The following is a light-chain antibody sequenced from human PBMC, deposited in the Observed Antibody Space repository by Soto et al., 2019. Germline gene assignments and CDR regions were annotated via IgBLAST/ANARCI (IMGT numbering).Light chain of an antibody. Sequence: QSVLTQPPSASGTPGQRVTISCSGSNSNIGSNTVNWYQQLPGTAPKLLIYDNNKRPSGVPGRFSDSKSGTSASLAISGLQSEDEADYYCASWGDSLNGVVFGGGTKLTVL. J-gene: IGLJ2*01. CDR2: DNN. V-gene: IGLV1-44*01. CDR1: NSNIGSNT. CDR3: ASWGDSLNGVV.